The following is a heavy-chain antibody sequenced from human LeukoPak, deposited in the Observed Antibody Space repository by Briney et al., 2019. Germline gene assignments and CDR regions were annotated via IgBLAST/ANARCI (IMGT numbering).Heavy chain of an antibody. CDR1: GFTFSSFG. J-gene: IGHJ3*01. CDR2: IWYDGSTK. V-gene: IGHV3-33*06. D-gene: IGHD6-19*01. Sequence: AGGSLRLSCAASGFTFSSFGMHWVRQAPGKGLEWVALIWYDGSTKYYADSVKGRFTISRDNSRNTLYLQVNSLRAEDTAVYHCAKGSLRAGFDDWGQGTMVTVSS. CDR3: AKGSLRAGFDD.